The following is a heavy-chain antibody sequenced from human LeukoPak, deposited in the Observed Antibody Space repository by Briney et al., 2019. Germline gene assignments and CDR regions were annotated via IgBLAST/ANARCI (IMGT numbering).Heavy chain of an antibody. D-gene: IGHD5-24*01. Sequence: PSETLSLTCTVSGGSISSGDYYWSWIRQPPGKGLEWIGYIYYSGSTNYNPSLKSRVTISVDTSKNQFSLKLSSVTAADTAVYYCARVEDGYNMVIDYWGQGTLVTVSS. CDR1: GGSISSGDYY. J-gene: IGHJ4*02. CDR3: ARVEDGYNMVIDY. CDR2: IYYSGST. V-gene: IGHV4-61*08.